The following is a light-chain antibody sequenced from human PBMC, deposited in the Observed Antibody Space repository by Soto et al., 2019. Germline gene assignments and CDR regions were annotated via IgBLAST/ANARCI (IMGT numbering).Light chain of an antibody. CDR3: QQYNNWPQT. CDR1: QSVSSN. V-gene: IGKV3-15*01. CDR2: GAS. J-gene: IGKJ1*01. Sequence: RVMTQSPATLSVSPGERATLSCRASQSVSSNLAWYQQKPGQAPRLLIYGASTRATGIPARFSGSGSGTEFTLTISSLQSEDFAVYYCQQYNNWPQTFGHGTKVEIK.